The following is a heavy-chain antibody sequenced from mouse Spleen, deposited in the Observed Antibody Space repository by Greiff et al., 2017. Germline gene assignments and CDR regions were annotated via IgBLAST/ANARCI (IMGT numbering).Heavy chain of an antibody. CDR1: GYTFTSYW. D-gene: IGHD4-1*01. J-gene: IGHJ3*01. Sequence: QVQLQQPGAELVKPGASVKMSCKASGYTFTSYWITWVKQRPGQGLEWIGDIYPGSGSTNYNEKFKSKATLTVDTSSSTAYMQLSSLTSEDSAVYYCARRIGDWDWFAYWGQGTLVTGSA. CDR2: IYPGSGST. V-gene: IGHV1-55*01. CDR3: ARRIGDWDWFAY.